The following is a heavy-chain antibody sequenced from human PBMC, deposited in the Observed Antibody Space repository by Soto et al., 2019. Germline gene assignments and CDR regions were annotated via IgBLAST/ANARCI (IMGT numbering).Heavy chain of an antibody. J-gene: IGHJ6*02. CDR1: GFTFSSYA. V-gene: IGHV3-30-3*01. CDR2: ISYDGSNK. CDR3: AREYSSWYFLNYYGMDV. Sequence: ESGGGVVQPGRSLRLSCAASGFTFSSYAMHWVRQAPGKGLEWVAVISYDGSNKYYADSVKGRFTISRDNSKNTLYLQMNSLRAEDTAVYYCAREYSSWYFLNYYGMDVWGQGTTVTVSS. D-gene: IGHD6-13*01.